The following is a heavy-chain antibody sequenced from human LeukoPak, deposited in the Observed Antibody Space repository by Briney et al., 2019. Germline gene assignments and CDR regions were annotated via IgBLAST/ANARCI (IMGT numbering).Heavy chain of an antibody. CDR1: GFTFSSYG. CDR3: ARPYYYGSGSFRPDDY. D-gene: IGHD3-10*01. V-gene: IGHV3-30*02. J-gene: IGHJ4*02. Sequence: GGSLRLSCAASGFTFSSYGMHWVRQAPGKGLEWVAFIRYDGSNKYYADSVKGRFTISRDNAKNTLYLQMNSLRAEDTAVYYCARPYYYGSGSFRPDDYWGQGTLVTVSS. CDR2: IRYDGSNK.